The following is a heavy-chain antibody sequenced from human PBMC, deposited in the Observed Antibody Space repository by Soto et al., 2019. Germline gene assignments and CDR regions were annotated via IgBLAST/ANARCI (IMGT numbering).Heavy chain of an antibody. J-gene: IGHJ6*01. CDR2: IDVGNGKA. CDR1: GYTLTSKA. Sequence: AKATSKESGYTLTSKAIHWVRQATGQRLEWLGWIDVGNGKAKYSQKLRGRVTMTRDTSASTVYMQLSSLKSEDMAVYYFSRRPATDVDFKEYVRDVWGQGTTVTVS. CDR3: SRRPATDVDFKEYVRDV. V-gene: IGHV1-3*03. D-gene: IGHD2-2*01.